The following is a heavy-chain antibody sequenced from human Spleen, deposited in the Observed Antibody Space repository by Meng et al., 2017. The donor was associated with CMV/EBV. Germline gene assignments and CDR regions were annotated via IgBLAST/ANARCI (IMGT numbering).Heavy chain of an antibody. CDR3: ARDGTYYYGSGRRDYYYYGMDV. J-gene: IGHJ6*02. CDR2: IKQDESEK. Sequence: GGSLRLSCAASGFTFSRYWMSWVRQAPGKGLEWVANIKQDESEKNYVESVKGRFTIARDNAKNSLYLQMNSLRAEDTAVYYCARDGTYYYGSGRRDYYYYGMDVWGQGTTVTVSS. V-gene: IGHV3-7*01. D-gene: IGHD3-10*01. CDR1: GFTFSRYW.